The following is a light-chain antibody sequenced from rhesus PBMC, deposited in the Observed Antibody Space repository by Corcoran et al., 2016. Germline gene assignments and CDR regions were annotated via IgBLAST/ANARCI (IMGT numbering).Light chain of an antibody. CDR3: LQSSDWPYS. J-gene: IGKJ2*01. CDR2: ETS. CDR1: QRGSRF. Sequence: EIVMTQSPATLALSPGERATLSCRASQRGSRFLAWYQHKLGQAPSLLIFETSRRAPGIPDRFSGSGSGTEFTLTITSLEAEDLGVFFCLQSSDWPYSFGQGTKVEIK. V-gene: IGKV3-24*04.